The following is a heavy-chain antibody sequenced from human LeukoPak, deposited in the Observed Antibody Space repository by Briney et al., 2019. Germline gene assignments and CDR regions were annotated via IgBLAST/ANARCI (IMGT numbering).Heavy chain of an antibody. CDR2: ISSSSSYI. Sequence: GGSLRLSCAASGFTFSSYSMNWVRQAPGKGLEWVSSISSSSSYIYYADSVKGRFTISRDNAKNSLYLQMNSLRAEDTAVYYCAKDLNPRGFYDSSGYSQLVDYWGQGTLVTVSS. V-gene: IGHV3-21*01. J-gene: IGHJ4*02. CDR1: GFTFSSYS. D-gene: IGHD3-22*01. CDR3: AKDLNPRGFYDSSGYSQLVDY.